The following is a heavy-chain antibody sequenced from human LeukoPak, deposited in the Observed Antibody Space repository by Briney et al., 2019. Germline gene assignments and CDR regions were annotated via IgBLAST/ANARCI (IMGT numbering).Heavy chain of an antibody. J-gene: IGHJ6*02. CDR1: GGSISSYY. CDR2: IYTRGST. V-gene: IGHV4-4*07. CDR3: ARALGIAAAGHYYYYYGMDV. Sequence: SETLSLTCTVSGGSISSYYWSWIRQPAGKGLEWIGRIYTRGSTNYNPSLKSRVTMSVDTSKNQFSLKLSSVTAADTAVYYCARALGIAAAGHYYYYYGMDVWGQGTTVTVSS. D-gene: IGHD6-13*01.